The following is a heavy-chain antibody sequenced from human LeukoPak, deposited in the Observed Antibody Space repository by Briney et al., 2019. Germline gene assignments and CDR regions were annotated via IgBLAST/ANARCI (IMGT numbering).Heavy chain of an antibody. Sequence: PEASVKVSCKASGGTFSSYAISWVRQAPGQGLEWMGRIIPILGIANYAQKFQGRVTITADKSTSTAYMELSSLRCEDTAVYYCARAYGSGSYYNPFNYWGQGTLVTVSS. CDR2: IIPILGIA. CDR1: GGTFSSYA. CDR3: ARAYGSGSYYNPFNY. V-gene: IGHV1-69*04. J-gene: IGHJ4*02. D-gene: IGHD3-10*01.